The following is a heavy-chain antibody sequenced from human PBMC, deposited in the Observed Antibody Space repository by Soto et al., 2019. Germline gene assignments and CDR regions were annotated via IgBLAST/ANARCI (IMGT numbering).Heavy chain of an antibody. CDR2: IYPGDSDT. D-gene: IGHD3-22*01. CDR3: ARQHYDSSGYDYHYGMDV. Sequence: XASLKISGKGSGYRFTSYGLGWVRQMPGKGLEWMGIIYPGDSDTRYSPSFQGQVTISADKSISTAYLQWSSLKASDTAMYYCARQHYDSSGYDYHYGMDVWGQGTTVTASS. CDR1: GYRFTSYG. V-gene: IGHV5-51*01. J-gene: IGHJ6*02.